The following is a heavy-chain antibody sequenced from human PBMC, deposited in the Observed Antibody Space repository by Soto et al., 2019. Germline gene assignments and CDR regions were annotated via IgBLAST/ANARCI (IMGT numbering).Heavy chain of an antibody. CDR3: TRGNYYGMDV. V-gene: IGHV3-74*01. CDR1: GFTFSNYF. J-gene: IGHJ6*02. Sequence: EVQLVESGGNLVQPGGSLRLSCAASGFTFSNYFMHWVRQAPGKGLVWVSRINSDGSTTSYADSVKGRFTISRDNAKNTLYLQMNRLRAEDTAVYYCTRGNYYGMDVWGQGTTVTVSS. CDR2: INSDGSTT.